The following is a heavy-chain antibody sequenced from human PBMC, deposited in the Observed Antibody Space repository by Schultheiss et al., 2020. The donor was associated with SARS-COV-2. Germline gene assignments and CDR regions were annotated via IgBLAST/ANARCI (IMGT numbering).Heavy chain of an antibody. CDR1: GGSISSYY. J-gene: IGHJ4*02. D-gene: IGHD6-6*01. Sequence: SETLSLTCTVSGGSISSYYWSWILQPPGKGLEWIGEINHSGSTNYNPSLKSRVTISVDTSKNQFSLKLSSVTAADTAVYYCARGRRFAASIAARPGRDFFDYWGQGTLVTVSS. CDR2: INHSGST. V-gene: IGHV4-34*01. CDR3: ARGRRFAASIAARPGRDFFDY.